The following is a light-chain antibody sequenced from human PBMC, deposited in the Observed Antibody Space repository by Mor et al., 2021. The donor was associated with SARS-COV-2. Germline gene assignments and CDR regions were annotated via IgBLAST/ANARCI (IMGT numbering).Light chain of an antibody. J-gene: IGLJ2*01. CDR3: CSYAGSYTFVV. Sequence: VSWYQQHPGKAPKLMIYDVSKRPSGVPDRFSGSRSGNTASLTISGLQAEDEADYYCCSYAGSYTFVVFGGG. V-gene: IGLV2-11*01. CDR2: DVS.